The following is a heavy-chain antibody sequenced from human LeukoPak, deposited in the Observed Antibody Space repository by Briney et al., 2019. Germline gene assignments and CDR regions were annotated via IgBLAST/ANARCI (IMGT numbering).Heavy chain of an antibody. J-gene: IGHJ4*02. D-gene: IGHD2-8*01. V-gene: IGHV3-48*01. CDR3: ARDHCTNGVCYSFDY. CDR1: GFTFSSYS. CDR2: ISSSSSTI. Sequence: PGGSLRLSCAASGFTFSSYSMNWVRQAPGKGLEWVSYISSSSSTIYYADSVKGRFTISRDNAKNSLYLQMNSLRAEDTAVYYCARDHCTNGVCYSFDYWGQGTLVTVSS.